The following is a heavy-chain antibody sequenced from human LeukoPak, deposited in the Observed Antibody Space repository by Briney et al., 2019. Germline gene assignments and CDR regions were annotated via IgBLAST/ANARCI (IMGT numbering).Heavy chain of an antibody. CDR2: ISSSSSYI. J-gene: IGHJ4*02. CDR3: AKEFDFWSGYRFDY. CDR1: GFTFSSYS. D-gene: IGHD3-3*01. Sequence: PGGSLRLSCAASGFTFSSYSMNWVRQAPGKGLEWVSSISSSSSYIYYADSVKGRFTISRDNSKNTLYLQMNSLRAEDTAVYYCAKEFDFWSGYRFDYWGQGTLVTVSS. V-gene: IGHV3-21*04.